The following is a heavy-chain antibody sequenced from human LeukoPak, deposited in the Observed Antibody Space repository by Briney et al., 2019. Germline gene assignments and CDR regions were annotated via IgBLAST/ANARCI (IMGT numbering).Heavy chain of an antibody. J-gene: IGHJ4*02. CDR2: INPNTGDT. V-gene: IGHV1-2*02. CDR1: GYTFTGYH. D-gene: IGHD5-18*01. Sequence: ASVKVSCKASGYTFTGYHMHWVRQAPGQGLEWMGWINPNTGDTNYAQKFQGRVTMTRDTSISAAYMELSWLRSDDTAVYYCARDQGGYSYGYSDYWGQGTLVTVSS. CDR3: ARDQGGYSYGYSDY.